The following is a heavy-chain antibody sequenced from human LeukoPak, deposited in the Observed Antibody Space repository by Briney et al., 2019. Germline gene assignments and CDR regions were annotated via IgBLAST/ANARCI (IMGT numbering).Heavy chain of an antibody. CDR2: IYYSGLT. CDR1: GASITGYTYC. CDR3: PSLNRHSGTYYYPSFDH. V-gene: IGHV4-39*02. J-gene: IGHJ4*02. D-gene: IGHD3-10*01. Sequence: SETLSLTCTVSGASITGYTYCWVRIRQPPGKGLEWIGSIYYSGLTYYNLSLKSRVTMSVDTARRHFSLQLGSLTAADTAVYYCPSLNRHSGTYYYPSFDHWGQGILVTVSS.